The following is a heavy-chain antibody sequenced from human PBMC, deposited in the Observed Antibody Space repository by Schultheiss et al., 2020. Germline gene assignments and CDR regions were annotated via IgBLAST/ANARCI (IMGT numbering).Heavy chain of an antibody. CDR3: AKAITDGDYWFDY. Sequence: GSLRLSCAASGFTFSSYGMHWVRQAPGKGLEWVAVISYDGSNKYYADSVKGRFTISRDNSKNTLYLQMNSLRAEDTAVYYCAKAITDGDYWFDYWGQGTLVNVSS. V-gene: IGHV3-30*18. D-gene: IGHD4-17*01. J-gene: IGHJ4*02. CDR1: GFTFSSYG. CDR2: ISYDGSNK.